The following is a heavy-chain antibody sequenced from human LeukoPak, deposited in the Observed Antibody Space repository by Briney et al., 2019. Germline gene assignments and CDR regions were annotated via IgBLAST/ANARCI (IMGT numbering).Heavy chain of an antibody. CDR1: GFTFSSYA. CDR2: ISWNSGSI. J-gene: IGHJ4*02. V-gene: IGHV3-9*01. Sequence: GGSLRLSCAASGFTFSSYAMHWVRQAPGKGLEWVSGISWNSGSIGYADSVKGRFTISRDNAKNSLYLQMNSLRAEDTALYYCAKDRYDSSGYYLDYWGQGTLVTVSS. CDR3: AKDRYDSSGYYLDY. D-gene: IGHD3-22*01.